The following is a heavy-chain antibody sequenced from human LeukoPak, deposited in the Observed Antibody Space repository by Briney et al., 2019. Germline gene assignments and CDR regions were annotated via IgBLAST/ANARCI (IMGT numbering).Heavy chain of an antibody. CDR2: IYYSGST. D-gene: IGHD2-21*02. CDR3: ARDLWDGGDCCTFDY. Sequence: SETLSLTCTVSGGSLSSGGYYWSWIRQHPGKGLEWIGYIYYSGSTYYNPSLKSRVTISVDTSKNQFSLKLSSVTAEDTAVYYCARDLWDGGDCCTFDYWGQGTLVTVSS. CDR1: GGSLSSGGYY. J-gene: IGHJ4*02. V-gene: IGHV4-31*03.